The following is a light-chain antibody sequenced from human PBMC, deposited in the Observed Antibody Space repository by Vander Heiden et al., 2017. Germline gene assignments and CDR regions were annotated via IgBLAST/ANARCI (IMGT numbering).Light chain of an antibody. V-gene: IGLV2-23*02. Sequence: QSALPQPASVSGSPGQSITISCTGTSSDVRSYNLVSWYQQHPGKAPKLMIYEVSKRPSGVSNRFSGSKSGNTASLTISGLQAEDEADYYCCSYAGSNTFVFGTGTKVTVL. J-gene: IGLJ1*01. CDR3: CSYAGSNTFV. CDR1: SSDVRSYNL. CDR2: EVS.